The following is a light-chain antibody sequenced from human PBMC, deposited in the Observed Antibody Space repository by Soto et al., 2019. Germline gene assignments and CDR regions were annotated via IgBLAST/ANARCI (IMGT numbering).Light chain of an antibody. Sequence: DIQMTQSPATLSASVGDRVTITCRASQSVRSWLAWYQQKPGTAPKLLIFDASRLESGVPSRFSGSASGTEFTLTISSLQPDDFATYYCQQYDNYPLPFGGGTKVDI. V-gene: IGKV1-5*01. CDR3: QQYDNYPLP. CDR2: DAS. CDR1: QSVRSW. J-gene: IGKJ4*01.